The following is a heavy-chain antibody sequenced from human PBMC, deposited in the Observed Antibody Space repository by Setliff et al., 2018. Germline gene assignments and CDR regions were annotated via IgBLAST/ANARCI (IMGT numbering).Heavy chain of an antibody. CDR3: ARAARIAAAGPFDY. CDR1: GFTFSSYW. V-gene: IGHV3-74*01. J-gene: IGHJ4*02. Sequence: GGSLRLSCAASGFTFSSYWMHWVRQAPGKGLVWVSRINSDGSSTSYADSVKGRFTISRGNAKNTLYLQMNSLGAEDTAVYYCARAARIAAAGPFDYWGQGTLVTVSS. D-gene: IGHD6-13*01. CDR2: INSDGSST.